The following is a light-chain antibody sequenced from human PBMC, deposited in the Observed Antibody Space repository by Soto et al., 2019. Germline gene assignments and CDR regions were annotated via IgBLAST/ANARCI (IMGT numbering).Light chain of an antibody. CDR1: QSVSTY. J-gene: IGKJ1*01. V-gene: IGKV1-39*01. CDR3: QQSYSRPRT. Sequence: DIQMTPSPSSLSPCVGDRVTITCRPSQSVSTYLNWYQHKPAKAPKVLIFVAYTLQSGVTSRFSGSGSGTDFTITISSLQPEDFETYFCQQSYSRPRTFGQGTQVDIK. CDR2: VAY.